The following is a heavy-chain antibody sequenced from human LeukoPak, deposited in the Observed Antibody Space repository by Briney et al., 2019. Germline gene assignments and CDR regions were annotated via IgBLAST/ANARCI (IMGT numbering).Heavy chain of an antibody. CDR3: ARARYYDSPDY. D-gene: IGHD3-22*01. V-gene: IGHV3-74*01. Sequence: GGSLRLSCAASGFTFSSYWMHWVRQAPGEGLLWVSRVNSDGSTTNYADSVKGRFTISRDNAKNTLYMQMNSLRAEDTAVYYCARARYYDSPDYWGQGTLVTVSS. CDR1: GFTFSSYW. CDR2: VNSDGSTT. J-gene: IGHJ4*02.